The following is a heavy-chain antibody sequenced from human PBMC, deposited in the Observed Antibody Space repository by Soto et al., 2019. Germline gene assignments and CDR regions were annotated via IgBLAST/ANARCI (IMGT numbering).Heavy chain of an antibody. D-gene: IGHD2-2*01. CDR2: INPSGGST. V-gene: IGHV1-46*01. CDR1: GYTFTSYY. CDR3: ARGWMRYCSSTSCDRDAFDI. Sequence: ASVKVSCKASGYTFTSYYMHWVRQAPGQGLEWMGIINPSGGSTSYAQKFQGRVTMTRDTSTSTVYMELSSLRSEDTAVYYCARGWMRYCSSTSCDRDAFDIWGQGTTVTVSS. J-gene: IGHJ3*02.